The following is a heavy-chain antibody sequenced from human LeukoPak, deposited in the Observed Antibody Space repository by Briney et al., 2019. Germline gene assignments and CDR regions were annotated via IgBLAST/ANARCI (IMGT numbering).Heavy chain of an antibody. V-gene: IGHV3-7*01. D-gene: IGHD5-12*01. J-gene: IGHJ5*02. CDR2: INQDGGDK. Sequence: GGSLRLSCAASGFTFSSYWMHWVRQAPGKGLEWVANINQDGGDKNYVDFVKGRFTISRDNAKNSLYLQMNSLRVEDTAVYYCVRWATLSPWGQGTLVTVSS. CDR1: GFTFSSYW. CDR3: VRWATLSP.